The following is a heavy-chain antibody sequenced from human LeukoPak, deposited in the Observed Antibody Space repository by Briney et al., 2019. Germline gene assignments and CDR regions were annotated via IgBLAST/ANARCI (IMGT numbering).Heavy chain of an antibody. Sequence: QSGGSLRLSCAATGFTFSGSAMHWVRQASGKGLEWVGRIRSKANSYATAYAASVKGRFTISRDDSKNTAYLQMNSLKTEDTAVYYCTGSYYYDSSGYYSHYYYYMDVWGKGTTVTVSS. CDR3: TGSYYYDSSGYYSHYYYYMDV. J-gene: IGHJ6*03. V-gene: IGHV3-73*01. D-gene: IGHD3-22*01. CDR2: IRSKANSYAT. CDR1: GFTFSGSA.